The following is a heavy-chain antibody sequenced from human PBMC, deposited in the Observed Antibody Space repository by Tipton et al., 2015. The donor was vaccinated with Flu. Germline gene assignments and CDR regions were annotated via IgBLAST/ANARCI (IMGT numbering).Heavy chain of an antibody. CDR1: GFIFNDYA. Sequence: SLRLSCATSGFIFNDYAMNWVRQAPGKGLEWVATVSSSGGATYYADSVKGRFTVSRENSKNTLYLQTDSLRAEDTATYFCAKNKKTVILVGTPVDVWGRGTAVAVSS. D-gene: IGHD2-15*01. CDR2: VSSSGGAT. CDR3: AKNKKTVILVGTPVDV. V-gene: IGHV3-23*01. J-gene: IGHJ6*02.